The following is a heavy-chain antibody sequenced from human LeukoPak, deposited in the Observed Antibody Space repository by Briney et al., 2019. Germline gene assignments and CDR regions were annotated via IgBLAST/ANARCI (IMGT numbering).Heavy chain of an antibody. J-gene: IGHJ4*02. CDR1: GGSISSGSYY. D-gene: IGHD2-2*01. V-gene: IGHV4-61*02. CDR3: ASGEAARYQLLTLHY. CDR2: IYTSGST. Sequence: PSETLSLTCTVSGGSISSGSYYWSWIRQPAGKGLEWIGRIYTSGSTNYNPSLKSRVTISVDTSKNQFSLKLSSVTAAGTAVYYCASGEAARYQLLTLHYWGQGTLVTVSS.